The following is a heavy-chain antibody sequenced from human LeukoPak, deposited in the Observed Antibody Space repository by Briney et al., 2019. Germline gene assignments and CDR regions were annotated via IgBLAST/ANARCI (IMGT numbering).Heavy chain of an antibody. J-gene: IGHJ3*02. Sequence: ASVKVSCKASGYTLTSYFIHWVRQAPGQGLEWMGIINPSGGSTSYAQKFQGRVTMTRDTSTSTVYMELRSLRSDDTAVYYCARDRVPRYYYDSSGYYYVSGAFDIWGQGTMVTVSS. CDR3: ARDRVPRYYYDSSGYYYVSGAFDI. CDR1: GYTLTSYF. CDR2: INPSGGST. D-gene: IGHD3-22*01. V-gene: IGHV1-46*01.